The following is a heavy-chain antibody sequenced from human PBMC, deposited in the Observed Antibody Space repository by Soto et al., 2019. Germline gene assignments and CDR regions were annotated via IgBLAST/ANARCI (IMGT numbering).Heavy chain of an antibody. CDR2: IYPGDSDT. V-gene: IGHV5-51*01. CDR1: GYSFTSYW. Sequence: GESLKISCKGSGYSFTSYWIGWVRQMPGKGLEWMGIIYPGDSDTRYSPSFQGQVTISADKSISTAYLQWSSLKASDTAMYYCAIRKSAINYYYYGMDVWGQGTTVTVAS. CDR3: AIRKSAINYYYYGMDV. J-gene: IGHJ6*02.